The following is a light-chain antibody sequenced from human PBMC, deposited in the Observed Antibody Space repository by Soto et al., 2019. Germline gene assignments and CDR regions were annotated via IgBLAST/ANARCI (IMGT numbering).Light chain of an antibody. CDR1: SSDIGNYDF. CDR2: EVS. V-gene: IGLV2-14*01. CDR3: SSYTTSTSFIL. Sequence: QSVLTQPASVSGSPGQSITISCTGTSSDIGNYDFVSWYQQVPGTAPKAMIYEVSSRPSGVSNRFPGSKSGNTASLTISGLRAEDEAYYYCSSYTTSTSFILFGGGTKVTVL. J-gene: IGLJ2*01.